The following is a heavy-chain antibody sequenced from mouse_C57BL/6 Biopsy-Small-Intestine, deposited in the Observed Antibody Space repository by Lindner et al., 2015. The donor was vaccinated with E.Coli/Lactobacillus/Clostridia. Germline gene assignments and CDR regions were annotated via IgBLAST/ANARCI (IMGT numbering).Heavy chain of an antibody. J-gene: IGHJ1*03. CDR2: INPYSGDT. Sequence: VQLQESGPELMRPGASVKIPCKASGYTLTDYNMDWVKQSHGKSLEWIGDINPYSGDTIYNPKFKGKATLTVDKSSSTAYMELRSLTSEDTAVYFCARTTAHWYFDVWGTGTTVTVSS. V-gene: IGHV1-18*01. CDR1: GYTLTDYN. CDR3: ARTTAHWYFDV. D-gene: IGHD1-1*01.